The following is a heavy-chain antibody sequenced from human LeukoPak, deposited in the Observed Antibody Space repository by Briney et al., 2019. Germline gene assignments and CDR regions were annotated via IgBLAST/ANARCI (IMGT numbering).Heavy chain of an antibody. Sequence: ASVKVSCKASGYTFTSYGISWVRQAPRQGLEWVGWISAYNGNTNYAQKLQGRVTMTTDTSTSTAYMELRSLRSDDTAVYYCAREERTRNWFDPWGQGTLVTVSS. CDR2: ISAYNGNT. V-gene: IGHV1-18*01. J-gene: IGHJ5*02. CDR1: GYTFTSYG. CDR3: AREERTRNWFDP.